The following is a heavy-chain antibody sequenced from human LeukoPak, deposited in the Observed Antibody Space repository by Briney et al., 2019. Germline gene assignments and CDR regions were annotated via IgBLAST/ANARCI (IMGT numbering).Heavy chain of an antibody. V-gene: IGHV3-30-3*01. Sequence: PGGSLRLSCAASGFTFSSYAMHWVRQAPGKGLEWVAIISYDGSNKYYADSVKGRFTISRDNSKNTLYVQMKSLRAEGTAVYYCAREIVVVDIWGQGTLVTVSS. CDR2: ISYDGSNK. CDR3: AREIVVVDI. J-gene: IGHJ4*02. D-gene: IGHD1-26*01. CDR1: GFTFSSYA.